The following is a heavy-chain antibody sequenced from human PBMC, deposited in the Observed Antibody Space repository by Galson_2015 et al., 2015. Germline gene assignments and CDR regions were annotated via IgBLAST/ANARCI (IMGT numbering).Heavy chain of an antibody. V-gene: IGHV3-30*18. J-gene: IGHJ3*02. CDR1: GFNFGSYA. Sequence: SLRLSCAASGFNFGSYAMHWVRQAPGKGLEWVAFISFYGSDTYYADSVKGRFTTSRDNSKTTLYLQMNSLRAEDTAVYYCANWMRVGHNTVRAFDIWGQGTMVTVSS. CDR3: ANWMRVGHNTVRAFDI. CDR2: ISFYGSDT. D-gene: IGHD1-1*01.